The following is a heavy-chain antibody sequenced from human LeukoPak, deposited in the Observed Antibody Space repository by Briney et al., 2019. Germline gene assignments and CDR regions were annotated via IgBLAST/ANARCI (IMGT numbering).Heavy chain of an antibody. CDR2: ISGSSGII. CDR1: GFTFNTYT. V-gene: IGHV3-48*01. J-gene: IGHJ4*02. CDR3: ARGSTYCESSGQVPFDY. D-gene: IGHD3-22*01. Sequence: GGSLRLSCAASGFTFNTYTMNWVRQAPGKGLEWVSYISGSSGIIDYADSVRGRFTISRDNAKNSLYLQMNSLRAEDTAVYYCARGSTYCESSGQVPFDYWGQGTLVTVSS.